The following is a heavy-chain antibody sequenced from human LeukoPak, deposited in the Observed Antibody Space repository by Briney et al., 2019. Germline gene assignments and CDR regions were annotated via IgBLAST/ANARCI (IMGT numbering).Heavy chain of an antibody. J-gene: IGHJ4*02. CDR2: IWYDGSNK. CDR3: ARSYYSSTPYFDY. CDR1: GFTFTTYG. Sequence: GGSLRLSCAASGFTFTTYGVHWVRQAPGKGLEWVAIIWYDGSNKYYADSVKGRFTISRDNSKNTLYLQMNSLRAEDTAVYYCARSYYSSTPYFDYWGQGTLVTVSS. V-gene: IGHV3-33*01. D-gene: IGHD3-10*01.